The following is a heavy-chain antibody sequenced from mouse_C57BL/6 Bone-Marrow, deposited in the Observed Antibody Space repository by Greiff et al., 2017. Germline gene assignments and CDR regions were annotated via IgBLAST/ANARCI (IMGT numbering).Heavy chain of an antibody. J-gene: IGHJ2*01. V-gene: IGHV1-54*01. CDR3: ARHHPYFDY. CDR1: GYAFTNSL. CDR2: INPGSGGT. Sequence: VQLQQSGAELLRPGTSVKVSCKASGYAFTNSLIEWLKQRPGQGLAWIGVINPGSGGTNYTEKFTGKATLTPDKSSSTAYMQLSSLTSEDFEVYFCARHHPYFDYWRQGNTLTVSS.